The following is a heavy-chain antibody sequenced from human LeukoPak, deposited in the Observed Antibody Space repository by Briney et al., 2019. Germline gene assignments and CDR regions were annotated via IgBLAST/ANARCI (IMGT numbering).Heavy chain of an antibody. V-gene: IGHV4-4*07. J-gene: IGHJ4*02. Sequence: PSETLSLTCTVSGGSISSYYWSWIRQPAGKGLEWIGRIYTSGSTNYNPSLKSRVTMSVDTSKNQFSLKLSSVTAADTAVYYCARGATYYYDSSGYLGYYFDYWGQGTLVTVSS. CDR3: ARGATYYYDSSGYLGYYFDY. CDR1: GGSISSYY. CDR2: IYTSGST. D-gene: IGHD3-22*01.